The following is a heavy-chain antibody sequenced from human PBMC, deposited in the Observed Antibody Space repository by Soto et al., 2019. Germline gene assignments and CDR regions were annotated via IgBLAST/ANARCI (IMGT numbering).Heavy chain of an antibody. D-gene: IGHD2-15*01. Sequence: PGGSLRLSCAASGFTFSSYAMHWVRQAPCKGLEWVAVISYDGSNKYYADSVKGRFTISRDNSKNTLYLQMNSLRAEDTAVYYCVRTSLVVAAATREDYWGQGTLVTVSS. J-gene: IGHJ4*02. CDR3: VRTSLVVAAATREDY. CDR2: ISYDGSNK. CDR1: GFTFSSYA. V-gene: IGHV3-30-3*01.